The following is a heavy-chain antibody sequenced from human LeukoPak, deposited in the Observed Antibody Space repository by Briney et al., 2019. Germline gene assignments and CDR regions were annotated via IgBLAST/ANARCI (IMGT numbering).Heavy chain of an antibody. Sequence: GASVKVSCKASGYTFTSYDINWVRQATGQGLEWMGWMNPNSGNTGYAQKFQGRVTITRNTSISTAYMQLSSLRSDDTAVYYCTRRKLERRAGSWFDPWGQGTLVTVSS. CDR1: GYTFTSYD. CDR3: TRRKLERRAGSWFDP. CDR2: MNPNSGNT. D-gene: IGHD3-3*01. V-gene: IGHV1-8*03. J-gene: IGHJ5*02.